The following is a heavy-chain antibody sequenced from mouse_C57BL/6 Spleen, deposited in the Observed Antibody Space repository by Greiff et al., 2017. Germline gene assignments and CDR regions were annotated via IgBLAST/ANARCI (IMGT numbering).Heavy chain of an antibody. CDR3: ARGDDYDY. D-gene: IGHD2-4*01. CDR1: GYTFTSYW. Sequence: VKLQQPGAELVKPGASVKLSCKASGYTFTSYWMQWVKQRPGQGLEWIGEIDSSDSYTNYHQKFKGHSTLAVDTSSSTAYMQLSSPTSEDSAVYYCARGDDYDYWGQGTTLTVSA. V-gene: IGHV1-50*01. J-gene: IGHJ2*01. CDR2: IDSSDSYT.